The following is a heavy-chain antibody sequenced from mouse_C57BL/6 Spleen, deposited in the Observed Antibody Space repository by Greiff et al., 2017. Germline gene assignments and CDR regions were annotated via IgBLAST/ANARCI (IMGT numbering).Heavy chain of an antibody. CDR3: ARDDDYGTAWFAY. CDR1: GYSITSGYY. V-gene: IGHV3-6*01. CDR2: ISYDGSN. Sequence: DVQLVESGPGLVKPSQSLSLTCSVTGYSITSGYYWNWIRQFPGNKLEWMGYISYDGSNNYNPSLKNRISITRDTSKNQFFLKLNSVTTEDTATYYCARDDDYGTAWFAYWGQGTLVTVSA. J-gene: IGHJ3*01. D-gene: IGHD1-1*01.